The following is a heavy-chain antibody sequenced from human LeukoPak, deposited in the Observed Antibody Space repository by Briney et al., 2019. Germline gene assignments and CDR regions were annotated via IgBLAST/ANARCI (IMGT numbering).Heavy chain of an antibody. D-gene: IGHD2-2*01. V-gene: IGHV3-21*01. CDR3: ARENPDIVVVPAAGVFDY. CDR1: GFTFSSYS. CDR2: ISSSSSYI. Sequence: GGSLRLSCAASGFTFSSYSMNWVHQAPGKGLEWVSSISSSSSYIYYADSVKGRFTISRDNAKNSLYLQMNSLRAEDTAVYYCARENPDIVVVPAAGVFDYWGQGTLVTVSS. J-gene: IGHJ4*02.